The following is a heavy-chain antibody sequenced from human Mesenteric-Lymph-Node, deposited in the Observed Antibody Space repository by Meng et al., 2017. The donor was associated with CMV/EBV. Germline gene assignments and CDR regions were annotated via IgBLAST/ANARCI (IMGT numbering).Heavy chain of an antibody. Sequence: ESLKISCTISGDSIVNTHYFWDWVRQSPGKGLEWIGSIYHTGSAHYRPSLQSRVTISVDTTQNKIYLQLKSVTAADTAVYYCARDPRTEVLGTFDIWGQGTMVTVSS. CDR1: GDSIVNTHYF. CDR3: ARDPRTEVLGTFDI. CDR2: IYHTGSA. J-gene: IGHJ3*02. D-gene: IGHD4/OR15-4a*01. V-gene: IGHV4-39*07.